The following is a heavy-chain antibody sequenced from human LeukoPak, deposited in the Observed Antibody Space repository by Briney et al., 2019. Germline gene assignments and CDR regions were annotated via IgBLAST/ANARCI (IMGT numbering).Heavy chain of an antibody. CDR2: IRSKANSYAT. Sequence: GGSLRLSCAASGFTFSGSAMPWVRQASGKGLEWVGRIRSKANSYATAYAASVKGRFTISRDDSKNTAYLQMNSLRAEDTALYYCAKESRYSGREFDYWGQGTLVTVSS. V-gene: IGHV3-73*01. D-gene: IGHD1-26*01. J-gene: IGHJ4*02. CDR1: GFTFSGSA. CDR3: AKESRYSGREFDY.